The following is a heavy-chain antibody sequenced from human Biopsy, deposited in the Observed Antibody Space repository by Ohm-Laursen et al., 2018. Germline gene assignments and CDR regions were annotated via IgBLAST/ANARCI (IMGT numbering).Heavy chain of an antibody. CDR2: IIAVSGLV. D-gene: IGHD3-3*01. J-gene: IGHJ4*02. V-gene: IGHV1-69*17. CDR3: ATPFQYYDSWGGYPPFDH. Sequence: SSVKVSCKASGGTFSNYAISWVRQAPGEGLEWMGGIIAVSGLVNYAPKFQGRVTITADKSTTTAYMELSNLKSEDTAVYYCATPFQYYDSWGGYPPFDHWGQGTLVTVSS. CDR1: GGTFSNYA.